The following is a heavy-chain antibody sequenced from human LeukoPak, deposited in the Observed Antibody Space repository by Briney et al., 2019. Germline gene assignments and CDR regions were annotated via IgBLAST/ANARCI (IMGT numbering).Heavy chain of an antibody. CDR2: IIPIFGTA. J-gene: IGHJ4*02. Sequence: GASVKVSCKASGGTFSSYAISWVRQAPGQGLEWMGGIIPIFGTANYAQKFQGRATITADESTSTAYMELSSLRSEDTAVYYCARADYYGSGSRLDYWGQGTLVTVSS. D-gene: IGHD3-10*01. CDR1: GGTFSSYA. CDR3: ARADYYGSGSRLDY. V-gene: IGHV1-69*13.